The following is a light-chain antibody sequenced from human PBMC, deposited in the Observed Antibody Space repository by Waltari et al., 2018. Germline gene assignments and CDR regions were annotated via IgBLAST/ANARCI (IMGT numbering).Light chain of an antibody. V-gene: IGKV1-5*01. CDR3: QQYDRYSAWT. CDR2: DVS. CDR1: QSVTRY. Sequence: DIQMTQSPSTLSASVGDRVTITCRASQSVTRYSAWYQQKPGKAPKVLIWDVSSMERGVPSRFSGSGSGTEFTLTISSLQPDDFATYYCQQYDRYSAWTFGQGTKVEIK. J-gene: IGKJ1*01.